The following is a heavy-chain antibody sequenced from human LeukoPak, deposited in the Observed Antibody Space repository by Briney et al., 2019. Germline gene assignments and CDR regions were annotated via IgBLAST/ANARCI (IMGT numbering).Heavy chain of an antibody. D-gene: IGHD3-3*01. CDR2: ISYDGSNK. CDR1: GFTFSSYA. Sequence: PGGSLRLSCAASGFTFSSYAMHWVRQAPGKGLEWVAGISYDGSNKYYADSVKGRFTISRDNSKNTLYLQMNSLRAEDTAVYYCARAGYDFPPYYYYYMDVWGKGTTVTVSS. J-gene: IGHJ6*03. V-gene: IGHV3-30-3*01. CDR3: ARAGYDFPPYYYYYMDV.